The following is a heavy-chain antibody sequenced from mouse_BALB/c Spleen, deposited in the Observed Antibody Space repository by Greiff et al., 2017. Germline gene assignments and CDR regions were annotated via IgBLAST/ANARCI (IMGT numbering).Heavy chain of an antibody. Sequence: VQLKQSGPELVKPGASVKISCKASGYSFTGYFMNWVMQSHGKSLEWIGRINPYNGDTFYNQKFKGKATLTVDKSSSTAHMELRSLASEDSAVYYCARDGNYGVDYWGQGTTLTVSS. J-gene: IGHJ2*01. CDR2: INPYNGDT. V-gene: IGHV1-20*02. CDR3: ARDGNYGVDY. CDR1: GYSFTGYF. D-gene: IGHD2-1*01.